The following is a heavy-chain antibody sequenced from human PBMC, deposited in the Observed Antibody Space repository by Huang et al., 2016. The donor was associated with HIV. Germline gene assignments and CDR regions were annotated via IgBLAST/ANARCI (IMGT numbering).Heavy chain of an antibody. J-gene: IGHJ4*02. CDR3: ARDPVYESSGYMDFDY. V-gene: IGHV1-18*04. CDR1: GYTFTRYG. D-gene: IGHD3-22*01. CDR2: INVYNGNT. Sequence: QVQLVQSGTEMKEPGASVKVSCKASGYTFTRYGITWLRQAPGQGLEWMGMINVYNGNTNYAQKLQGRISMTTDTSPSTAYMELSSLRSDDTAVYYCARDPVYESSGYMDFDYWGQGTLVTVSS.